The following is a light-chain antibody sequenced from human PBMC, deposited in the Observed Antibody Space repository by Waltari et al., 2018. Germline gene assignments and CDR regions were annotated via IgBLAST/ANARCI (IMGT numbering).Light chain of an antibody. CDR3: QQSFSTPWT. J-gene: IGKJ1*01. V-gene: IGKV1-39*01. CDR2: DAS. Sequence: DIQMTQSPSSLSASVGDRVTITCRASQSISSYLNWYQIKPGKAPKLLIYDASRLQSGVPSIFSGSGSGTDFTLTISSLQPDDFAIYHCQQSFSTPWTFGQGTNVEI. CDR1: QSISSY.